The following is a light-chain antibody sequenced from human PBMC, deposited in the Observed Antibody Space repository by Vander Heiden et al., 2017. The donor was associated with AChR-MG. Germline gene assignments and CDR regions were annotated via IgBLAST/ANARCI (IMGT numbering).Light chain of an antibody. CDR1: SSNSGSNT. J-gene: IGLJ3*02. Sequence: QSVLTQPPSASGTPGQRVTISRSGSSSNSGSNTVNWYQQLPGTAPKLLIYSNNQRPSGVPDRFSGSKSGTSASLAISGLQSEDEADYYCAAWDDSLNGWVFGGGTKLTVL. V-gene: IGLV1-44*01. CDR3: AAWDDSLNGWV. CDR2: SNN.